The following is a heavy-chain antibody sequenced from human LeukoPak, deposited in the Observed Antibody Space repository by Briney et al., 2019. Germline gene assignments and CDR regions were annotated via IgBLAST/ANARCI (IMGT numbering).Heavy chain of an antibody. Sequence: SETLSLTCTGSGGFNSSYYWSWIRQPAGKGLEWIGRIYTSGSTNYNPSLKSRVTMSVDTSKNQFSLKLSSVTAADTAVYYCARHGGYSSPPLYWGQGTLVTVSS. D-gene: IGHD4-23*01. V-gene: IGHV4-4*07. CDR1: GGFNSSYY. CDR2: IYTSGST. J-gene: IGHJ4*02. CDR3: ARHGGYSSPPLY.